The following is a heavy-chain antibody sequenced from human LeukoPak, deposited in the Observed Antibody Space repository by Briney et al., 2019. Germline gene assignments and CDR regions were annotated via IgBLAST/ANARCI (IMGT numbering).Heavy chain of an antibody. CDR3: ARDKYYFDY. Sequence: GGSLRLSCAASGFTFSIYTMNWVRQAPGKGLEWVSSISSSSSDIYHADSMKGRFTISRDNAKNSLYLQMSSLRAEDTAVYYCARDKYYFDYWGQGTLVTVSS. CDR2: ISSSSSDI. V-gene: IGHV3-21*01. J-gene: IGHJ4*02. CDR1: GFTFSIYT.